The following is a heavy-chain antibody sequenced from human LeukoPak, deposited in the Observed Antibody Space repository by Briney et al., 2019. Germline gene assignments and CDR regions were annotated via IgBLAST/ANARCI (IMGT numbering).Heavy chain of an antibody. V-gene: IGHV5-51*01. J-gene: IGHJ4*02. CDR2: IYPGDSDT. CDR1: GYSFTSYW. D-gene: IGHD5-24*01. Sequence: PGESLKISCKGSGYSFTSYWIGWVRQMPGKGLEWMGIIYPGDSDTRYSPSFQGQVTISADKSISTAYLQWSSLKASDTAMYYCARLRMATRGPYYFDYWGQGTLVTVSS. CDR3: ARLRMATRGPYYFDY.